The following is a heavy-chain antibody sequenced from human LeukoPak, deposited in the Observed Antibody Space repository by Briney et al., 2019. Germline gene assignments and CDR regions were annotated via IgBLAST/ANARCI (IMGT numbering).Heavy chain of an antibody. V-gene: IGHV1-2*02. J-gene: IGHJ4*02. D-gene: IGHD3-10*01. CDR1: GYTFTGYY. Sequence: ASVKVSCKASGYTFTGYYMHWVRQAPGQGLEWMGWINPNSGGTNYAQKFQGRATMTRDTSISTAYMELSRLRSDDTAVYYCARGRPMVRGVIIKGYYFDYWGQGTLVTVSS. CDR2: INPNSGGT. CDR3: ARGRPMVRGVIIKGYYFDY.